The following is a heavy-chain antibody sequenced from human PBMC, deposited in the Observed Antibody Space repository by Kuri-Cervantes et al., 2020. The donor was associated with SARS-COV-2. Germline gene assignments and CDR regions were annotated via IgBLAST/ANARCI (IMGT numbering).Heavy chain of an antibody. CDR1: GFTFSRYS. J-gene: IGHJ5*02. CDR2: IRYDGSNK. D-gene: IGHD6-13*01. Sequence: GGSLRLSCIGSGFTFSRYSMHWVRQAPGKGLEWVAFIRYDGSNKYYADSVKGRFTISRDNSKNTLYLQMNSLRAEDTAVYYCARITAEGYSSSWRAAEGDNWFDPWGQGTLVTVSS. V-gene: IGHV3-30*02. CDR3: ARITAEGYSSSWRAAEGDNWFDP.